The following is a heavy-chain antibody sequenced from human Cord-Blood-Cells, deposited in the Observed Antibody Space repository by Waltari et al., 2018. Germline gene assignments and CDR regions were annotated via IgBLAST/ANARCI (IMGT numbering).Heavy chain of an antibody. CDR3: AKDCKLELLFRSDAFDI. V-gene: IGHV3-23*01. Sequence: EVQLLESGGGLVQPGGSLRLSCAASGFTFSSYAMSWVRQAPGKGLEWVSAMRGSGGSTYYADSGKGRFTISRDNSKNTLYLQMNSLRAEDTAVYYCAKDCKLELLFRSDAFDIWGQGTMVTVSS. CDR2: MRGSGGST. D-gene: IGHD1-7*01. CDR1: GFTFSSYA. J-gene: IGHJ3*02.